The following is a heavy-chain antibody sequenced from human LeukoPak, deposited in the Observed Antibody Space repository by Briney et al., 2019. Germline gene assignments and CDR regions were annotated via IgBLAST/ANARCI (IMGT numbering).Heavy chain of an antibody. V-gene: IGHV3-21*01. D-gene: IGHD5-12*01. J-gene: IGHJ3*02. CDR2: ISSSSTYI. Sequence: GGSLRLSCAASGFTFSRDSMNWVRQAPGKGLEWVSSISSSSTYIYYADSVKGRFTISRNNAKNTLHLQMNSLRAEDTAVYYCARGGGYSGYDLDAFDIWGQGTMVTVSS. CDR1: GFTFSRDS. CDR3: ARGGGYSGYDLDAFDI.